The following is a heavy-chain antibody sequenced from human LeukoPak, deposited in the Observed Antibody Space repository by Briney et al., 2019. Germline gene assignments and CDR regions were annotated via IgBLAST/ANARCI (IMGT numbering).Heavy chain of an antibody. D-gene: IGHD6-13*01. CDR2: ISGSGGST. CDR1: GFTFSSYA. Sequence: PGGSLRLSCAASGFTFSSYAMSWVRQAPGKGREWVSAISGSGGSTYYADSVKGRFTISRDNSKNTLYLQMNSLRAEDTAVYYCAKDGYGSSWYDDYWGQGTLVTVSS. CDR3: AKDGYGSSWYDDY. J-gene: IGHJ4*02. V-gene: IGHV3-23*01.